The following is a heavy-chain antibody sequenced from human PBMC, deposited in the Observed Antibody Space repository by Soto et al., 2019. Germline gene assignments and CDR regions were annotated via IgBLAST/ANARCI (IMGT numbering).Heavy chain of an antibody. V-gene: IGHV4-34*01. Sequence: SETLSLTCAVYGGSFSGYYWSWIRQPPGKGLEWIGEINHSGSTNYNPSLKSRVTISVDTSKNQFSLKLSSVTAADTAVYYCARRISYDSEESFDYWGQGTLVTVSS. CDR2: INHSGST. J-gene: IGHJ4*02. CDR1: GGSFSGYY. D-gene: IGHD3-3*01. CDR3: ARRISYDSEESFDY.